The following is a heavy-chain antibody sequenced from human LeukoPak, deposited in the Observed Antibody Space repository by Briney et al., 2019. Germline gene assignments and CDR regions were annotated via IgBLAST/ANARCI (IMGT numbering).Heavy chain of an antibody. CDR1: GGSFSGYH. Sequence: SETLSLTCVVYGGSFSGYHWSWIRQPPGKGLEWIGEINHSGSTNYNPSLKSRVTISVDTSKNQFSLKLSSVTAADTAVYYCARAKSSSWYRYHPNWFDPWGQGTLVTVSS. V-gene: IGHV4-34*01. CDR3: ARAKSSSWYRYHPNWFDP. J-gene: IGHJ5*02. CDR2: INHSGST. D-gene: IGHD6-13*01.